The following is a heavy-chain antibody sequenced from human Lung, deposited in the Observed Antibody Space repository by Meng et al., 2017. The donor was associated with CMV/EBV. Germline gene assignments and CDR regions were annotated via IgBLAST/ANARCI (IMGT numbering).Heavy chain of an antibody. D-gene: IGHD1-26*01. V-gene: IGHV4-4*02. CDR1: GVSISSNIR. Sequence: QVQLQESGPALVKPSGTLSLTCGVSGVSISSNIRWTWVRQPPGKGLEWIGDIDDSGSTNYNPSLNSRISISLDKSKNHFSLKVNSVTAADTAVYYCARGKQDAWELLAYWGQGALVTVSS. CDR3: ARGKQDAWELLAY. CDR2: IDDSGST. J-gene: IGHJ4*02.